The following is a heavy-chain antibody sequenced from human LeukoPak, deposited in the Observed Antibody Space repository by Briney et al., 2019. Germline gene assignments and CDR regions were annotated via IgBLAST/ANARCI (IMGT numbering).Heavy chain of an antibody. V-gene: IGHV4-61*02. D-gene: IGHD3-22*01. CDR1: GGSISSGSYY. CDR2: IYTSGST. CDR3: AREGYDSSDYESLNFDY. J-gene: IGHJ4*02. Sequence: PSETLSLTCTVSGGSISSGSYYWSWIRQPAGKGLEWIGRIYTSGSTNYIPSLKSRVTISVDTSKNQFSLKLSSVTAADTAVYYCAREGYDSSDYESLNFDYWGQGTLVTVSS.